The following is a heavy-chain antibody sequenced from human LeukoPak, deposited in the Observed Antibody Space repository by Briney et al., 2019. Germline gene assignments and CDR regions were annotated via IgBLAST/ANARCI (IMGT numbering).Heavy chain of an antibody. V-gene: IGHV1-8*03. CDR2: MNPNSGNT. J-gene: IGHJ4*02. CDR1: GYTFTIYD. Sequence: ASVKVSFKASGYTFTIYDINWVRQATGPGLEWMGWMNPNSGNTGYAQKFQGRVTITRNTSISTAYMELSSLRSEDTAVYYCARGRSNAGRPLDYWGQGTLVTVSS. CDR3: ARGRSNAGRPLDY.